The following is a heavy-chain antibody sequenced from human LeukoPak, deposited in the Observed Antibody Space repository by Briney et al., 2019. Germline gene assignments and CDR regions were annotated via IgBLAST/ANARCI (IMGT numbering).Heavy chain of an antibody. Sequence: PSETLSLTCAVSGFSLSTIHNYWGWVRLPPGKGLGWIGSIDHGGGRNRIPSLQSRLTISRDTSNNHFSLSLSSVTAADTAVYYCVRDTGNWNIDYWGRGSLVTVSS. V-gene: IGHV4-38-2*02. CDR2: IDHGGGR. J-gene: IGHJ4*02. D-gene: IGHD1/OR15-1a*01. CDR1: GFSLSTIHNY. CDR3: VRDTGNWNIDY.